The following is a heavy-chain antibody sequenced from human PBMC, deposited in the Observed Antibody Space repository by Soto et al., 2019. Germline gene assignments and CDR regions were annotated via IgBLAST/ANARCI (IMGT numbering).Heavy chain of an antibody. Sequence: PSETLSLTCTVSGGSISSGGYYWSWIRQHPGKGLEWIGYIYYSGSTYYNPSLKSRVTISVDTSKNQFSRKLSAVPAADTAVYYGARARSGGVWWFGPWGQGTLVTVSS. CDR1: GGSISSGGYY. J-gene: IGHJ5*02. CDR2: IYYSGST. D-gene: IGHD6-19*01. CDR3: ARARSGGVWWFGP. V-gene: IGHV4-31*03.